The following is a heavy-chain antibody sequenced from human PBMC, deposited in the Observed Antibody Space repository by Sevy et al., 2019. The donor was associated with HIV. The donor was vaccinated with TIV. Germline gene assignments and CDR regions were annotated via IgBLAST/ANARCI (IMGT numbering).Heavy chain of an antibody. CDR1: GFTFDDYG. V-gene: IGHV3-20*01. CDR2: INWNGGST. J-gene: IGHJ4*02. CDR3: ARHLQYSSSSPLDY. D-gene: IGHD6-6*01. Sequence: GGSLRLSCAASGFTFDDYGMSWVRQAPGKGLEWGSGINWNGGSTGYADSVKGRYTISRDNAKNSLYLQMNSLRAEDTALYHCARHLQYSSSSPLDYWGQGTLVTVSS.